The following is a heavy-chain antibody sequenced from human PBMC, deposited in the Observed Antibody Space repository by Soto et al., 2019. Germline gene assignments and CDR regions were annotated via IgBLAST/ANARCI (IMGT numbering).Heavy chain of an antibody. CDR2: IFHTGST. CDR1: GGSISSGNFS. V-gene: IGHV4-30-2*01. D-gene: IGHD3-3*01. CDR3: ARVNLGDLFRFNWFFDL. J-gene: IGHJ2*01. Sequence: PSETLSLTCTVSGGSISSGNFSWTWIRQPPGKGLEWIAYIFHTGSTFYNSSLKPRVSISVDRSKNQFSLKLKSVTETDTAVYYCARVNLGDLFRFNWFFDLWGSGTLVTVSS.